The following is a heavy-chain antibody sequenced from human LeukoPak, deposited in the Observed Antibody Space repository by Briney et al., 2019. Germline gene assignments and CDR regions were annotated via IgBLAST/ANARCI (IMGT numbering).Heavy chain of an antibody. CDR2: IKQDGSEE. D-gene: IGHD2-2*02. J-gene: IGHJ3*02. CDR1: GFTFSSYW. Sequence: GGSLRLSCAASGFTFSSYWMSWVRQAPGKGLEWVANIKQDGSEEYYVGSVRGRFTISRDNAKNSQDLQMSSLRAEDTAVYYCARERGGYCSGATCYKAFDIWGQGTMVTVSS. V-gene: IGHV3-7*01. CDR3: ARERGGYCSGATCYKAFDI.